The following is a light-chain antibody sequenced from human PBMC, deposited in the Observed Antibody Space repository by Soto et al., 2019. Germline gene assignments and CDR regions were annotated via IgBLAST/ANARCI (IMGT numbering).Light chain of an antibody. V-gene: IGKV1-33*01. J-gene: IGKJ1*01. CDR2: DAS. CDR3: QHYERLPWT. Sequence: DIQMTQSPSSLSASVGDRVTITCWASHDVTHYVNWFQQKPGKAPKLLIYDASSLTKGVPPRFSGRGSGTVFTFTITSLQPEDIATYYCQHYERLPWTFGQGTKVDIK. CDR1: HDVTHY.